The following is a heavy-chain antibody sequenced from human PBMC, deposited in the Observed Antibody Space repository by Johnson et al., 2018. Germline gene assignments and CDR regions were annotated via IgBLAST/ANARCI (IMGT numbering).Heavy chain of an antibody. D-gene: IGHD6-19*01. CDR2: ISSSSSYI. CDR3: ARDRAAVAGIGYFQY. CDR1: GFTFSSYS. V-gene: IGHV3-21*01. J-gene: IGHJ1*01. Sequence: VQLVQSGGGLVKPGGSLRLSCAASGFTFSSYSMNWVRQAPGKGLEWVSSISSSSSYIHYADSLKGRFTISRDNSKNTLYLQMGSLRTEDMAVYFCARDRAAVAGIGYFQYWGQGTLVTVSS.